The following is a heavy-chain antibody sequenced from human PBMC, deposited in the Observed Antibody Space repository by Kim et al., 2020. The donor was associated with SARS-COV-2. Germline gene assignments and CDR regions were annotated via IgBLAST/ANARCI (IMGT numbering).Heavy chain of an antibody. J-gene: IGHJ4*02. V-gene: IGHV1-69*13. Sequence: SVKVSCKASGGTFSSYAISWVRQAPGQGLEWMGGIIPIFGTANYAQKFQGRVTITAEESTSTAYMELSSLRSEDTAVYYCASAYGSGGKCYTRNFDYWGQETLVTVSS. CDR1: GGTFSSYA. CDR2: IIPIFGTA. CDR3: ASAYGSGGKCYTRNFDY. D-gene: IGHD2-15*01.